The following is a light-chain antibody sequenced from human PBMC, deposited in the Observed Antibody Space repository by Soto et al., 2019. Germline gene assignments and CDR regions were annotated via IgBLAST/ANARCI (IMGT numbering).Light chain of an antibody. Sequence: DIQMTQSPSSVSASVGDRVTITCRASQGISRLLGWYQQKPGEGPRLLIYAASKLQSGVPSRFSGSGSGTDFTLTITNLQPEDFATYYCQQANVSPYTFGQGTKLEIK. CDR2: AAS. CDR1: QGISRL. CDR3: QQANVSPYT. J-gene: IGKJ2*01. V-gene: IGKV1-12*01.